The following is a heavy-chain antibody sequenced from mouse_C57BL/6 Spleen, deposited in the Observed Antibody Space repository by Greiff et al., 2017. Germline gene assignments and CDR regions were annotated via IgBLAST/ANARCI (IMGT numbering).Heavy chain of an antibody. D-gene: IGHD2-4*01. CDR1: GFTFSDYG. CDR3: ARPLYDYEAWFAY. V-gene: IGHV5-17*01. Sequence: EVHLVESGGGLVKPGGSLKLSCAASGFTFSDYGMHWVRQAPEKGLEWVAYISSGSSTIYYADPVKGRFTISRDNAKDTLFLQMTSLRSEDTAMYYCARPLYDYEAWFAYWGQGTLVTVSA. J-gene: IGHJ3*01. CDR2: ISSGSSTI.